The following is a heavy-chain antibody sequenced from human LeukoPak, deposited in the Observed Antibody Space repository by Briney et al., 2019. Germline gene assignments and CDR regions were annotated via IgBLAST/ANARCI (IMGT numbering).Heavy chain of an antibody. J-gene: IGHJ4*02. D-gene: IGHD3-10*01. CDR2: IYSGGST. CDR1: GFTVSSNY. V-gene: IGHV3-53*01. Sequence: GGSLRLSCAASGFTVSSNYMSWVRQAPGKGLEWVSVIYSGGSTYYADSVKGRFTISRDNSKNTLDLQMNSLRAEDTAVYYCARDADAGEGVDWGQGTLVTVSS. CDR3: ARDADAGEGVD.